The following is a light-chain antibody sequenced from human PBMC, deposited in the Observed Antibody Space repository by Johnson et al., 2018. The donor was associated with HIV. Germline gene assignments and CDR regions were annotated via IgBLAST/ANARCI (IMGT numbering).Light chain of an antibody. CDR2: DNN. CDR1: SCDIGNNY. J-gene: IGLJ1*01. V-gene: IGLV1-51*01. CDR3: GTWDSGLSAGNV. Sequence: QSVLTQPPSVSAAPGQKITISCSGSSCDIGNNYVSWHQQLPGTAPKLLIYDNNNRSSGIPDRISGSKSGTSATLGITRLQTGDEADDYCGTWDSGLSAGNVVGSGTKFTVL.